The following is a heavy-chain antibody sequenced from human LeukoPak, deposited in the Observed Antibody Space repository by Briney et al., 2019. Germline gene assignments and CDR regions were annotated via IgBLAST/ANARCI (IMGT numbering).Heavy chain of an antibody. CDR2: ISAYNGNT. V-gene: IGHV1-18*04. Sequence: GASVKVSCKASGYTFTSYGISWVRQAPGQGLEWMGWISAYNGNTNYAQKLQGRVTMTTDTSTSTAYMELRSLRSDDTAVYYCARTTMIVVVVPTGAFDIWGQGTMVTVSS. CDR3: ARTTMIVVVVPTGAFDI. D-gene: IGHD3-22*01. J-gene: IGHJ3*02. CDR1: GYTFTSYG.